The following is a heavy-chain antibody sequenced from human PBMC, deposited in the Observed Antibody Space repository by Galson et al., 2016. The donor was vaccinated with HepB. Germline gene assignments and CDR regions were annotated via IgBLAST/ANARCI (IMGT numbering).Heavy chain of an antibody. V-gene: IGHV4-4*02. J-gene: IGHJ5*02. CDR1: GGSINSNNW. CDR3: SGGELARGFDP. CDR2: IYQSGTT. Sequence: SETLSLTCAVSGGSINSNNWWTWVRQPPGKGLEWIGEIYQSGTTHYNSSLKSRVTISIDNSKNQFSLRMTSVTAADTAVYYCSGGELARGFDPWGQGSLATVSS. D-gene: IGHD5-24*01.